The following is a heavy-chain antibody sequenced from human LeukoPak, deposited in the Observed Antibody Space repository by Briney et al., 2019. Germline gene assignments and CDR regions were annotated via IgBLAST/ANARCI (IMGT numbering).Heavy chain of an antibody. CDR3: ARDMKYYYDSSGHHGFDP. D-gene: IGHD3-22*01. CDR2: IIPIFGTA. V-gene: IGHV1-69*13. CDR1: GGTFSSYA. Sequence: SVKVSRKASGGTFSSYAINWVRQAPGQGLEWLGGIIPIFGTANYAQKFQGRVTITADESTSTAYMELSSLRFEDTAVYYCARDMKYYYDSSGHHGFDPWGQGTLVTVSS. J-gene: IGHJ5*02.